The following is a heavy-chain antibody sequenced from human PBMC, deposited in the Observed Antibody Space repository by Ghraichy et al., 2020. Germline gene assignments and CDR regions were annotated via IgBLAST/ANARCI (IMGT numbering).Heavy chain of an antibody. D-gene: IGHD3-9*01. V-gene: IGHV4-4*07. Sequence: SETLSLTCTVSGGSISSYYWNWIRQPAGKGLEWIGRIYNSGSTNYNPPLKSRVTMSVDTSKNQFSLKLSSVTAAATAVFYCARDLTSLTGNYFDYWGQGTLVTVSS. CDR2: IYNSGST. CDR1: GGSISSYY. J-gene: IGHJ4*02. CDR3: ARDLTSLTGNYFDY.